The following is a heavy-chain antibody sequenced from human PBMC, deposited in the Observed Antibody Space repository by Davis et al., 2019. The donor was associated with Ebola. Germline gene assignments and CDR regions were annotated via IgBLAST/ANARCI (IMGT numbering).Heavy chain of an antibody. J-gene: IGHJ4*02. Sequence: MPSETLSLTCTVSGGSVSSGGYYWNWIRQPPGKGLEWIGEIYHSGTTNYNPSLKSRATISVDTSKNQFSLHLNSVTPEDTAVYYCARHQNVWYYFDHWGQGTLVTVSS. V-gene: IGHV4-61*08. CDR2: IYHSGTT. CDR1: GGSVSSGGYY. D-gene: IGHD2-8*02. CDR3: ARHQNVWYYFDH.